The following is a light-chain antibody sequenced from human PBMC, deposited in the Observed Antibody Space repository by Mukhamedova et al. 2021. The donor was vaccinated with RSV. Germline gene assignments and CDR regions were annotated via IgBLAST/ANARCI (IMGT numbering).Light chain of an antibody. Sequence: RVTITCRASQSISSWLAWYQQKPGKAPKLLIYKASSLESGVPSRFSGSGSGTEFTLTISSLQPDDFATYYCQQYNSYVYTFGHGT. CDR3: QQYNSYVYT. J-gene: IGKJ2*01. CDR1: QSISSW. V-gene: IGKV1-5*03. CDR2: KAS.